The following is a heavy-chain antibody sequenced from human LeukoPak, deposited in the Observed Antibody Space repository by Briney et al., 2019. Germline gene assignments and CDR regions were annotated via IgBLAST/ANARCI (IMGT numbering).Heavy chain of an antibody. D-gene: IGHD2-2*01. V-gene: IGHV3-7*01. CDR1: GFTFSSYW. CDR2: IKQDGSGK. J-gene: IGHJ6*04. Sequence: GGSLRLSCAASGFTFSSYWMSWVRQAPGKGLEWVANIKQDGSGKYYVDSVKGRFTISRDNAKNSLYLQMNSLRAEDTAVYYCASEWAVPAASGLDVWGKGTTVTVSS. CDR3: ASEWAVPAASGLDV.